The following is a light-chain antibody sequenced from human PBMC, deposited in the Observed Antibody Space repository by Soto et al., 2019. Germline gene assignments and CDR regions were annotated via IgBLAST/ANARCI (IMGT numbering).Light chain of an antibody. V-gene: IGKV1-39*01. CDR2: GAS. CDR1: QSIGTF. J-gene: IGKJ4*01. CDR3: QQTSRAPFT. Sequence: DIQMTQSPSSLSSSVGDTVTITCRTSQSIGTFLNWYQQKLGKAPKPLVFGASTLQSAVPSRFSGSGSETDFNFTVISLEPEDFATYFCQQTSRAPFTFGGGTKVDIK.